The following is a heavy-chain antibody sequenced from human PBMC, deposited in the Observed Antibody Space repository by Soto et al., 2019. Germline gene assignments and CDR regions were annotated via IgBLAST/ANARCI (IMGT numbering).Heavy chain of an antibody. D-gene: IGHD4-17*01. V-gene: IGHV4-31*03. CDR3: ARGLSVTIFDN. CDR1: GGSISTGGYY. Sequence: QVQLQESGPGLVKPSQTLSLTCTVSGGSISTGGYYWTWIRQHPGKGLEWIGYIYYSGSTYYNPSRKSRVTLSVDTSKNQFSLKLSSVTAADTAVYYCARGLSVTIFDNWGQGTLVTVSS. J-gene: IGHJ4*02. CDR2: IYYSGST.